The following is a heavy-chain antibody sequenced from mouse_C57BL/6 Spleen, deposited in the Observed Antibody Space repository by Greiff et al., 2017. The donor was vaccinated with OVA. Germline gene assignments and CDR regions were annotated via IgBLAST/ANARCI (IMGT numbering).Heavy chain of an antibody. CDR1: GYTFTSYW. D-gene: IGHD1-1*01. Sequence: VKLQQPGAELVRPGTSVKLSCKASGYTFTSYWMHWVKQRPGQGLEWIGVIDPSDSYTNYNQKFKGKATLTVDTSSSTAYMQLSSLTSEDSAVYYCARMNYGSSQYYFDYWGQGTTLTVSS. CDR2: IDPSDSYT. V-gene: IGHV1-59*01. J-gene: IGHJ2*01. CDR3: ARMNYGSSQYYFDY.